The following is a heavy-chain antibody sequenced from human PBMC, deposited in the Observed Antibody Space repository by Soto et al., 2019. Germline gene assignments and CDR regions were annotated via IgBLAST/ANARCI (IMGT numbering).Heavy chain of an antibody. J-gene: IGHJ4*02. V-gene: IGHV1-46*01. Sequence: PSGKVSCKASGYTFTSYYMHWVRQAPGQGLEWMGIINPSGGSTSYAQKFQGRVTMTRDTSTSTVYMELSSLRSEDTAVYYCARPTLYSGSPGGFDYWGQGTLVTVSS. CDR3: ARPTLYSGSPGGFDY. CDR1: GYTFTSYY. D-gene: IGHD1-26*01. CDR2: INPSGGST.